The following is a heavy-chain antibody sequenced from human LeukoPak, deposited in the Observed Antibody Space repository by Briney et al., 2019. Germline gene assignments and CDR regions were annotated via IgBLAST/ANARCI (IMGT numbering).Heavy chain of an antibody. CDR1: GGSFSGYY. V-gene: IGHV4-34*01. CDR2: INHSGST. D-gene: IGHD3-9*01. J-gene: IGHJ6*03. Sequence: PSETLSLTCAVYGGSFSGYYWSWIRQPPGKGLEWIGEINHSGSTNYNPSLKSRVTISVDTSKNQFSLKLSSVTAADTAVYYCARSARDILTGYRSSTPYYYYYMDVWGKGTTVTVSS. CDR3: ARSARDILTGYRSSTPYYYYYMDV.